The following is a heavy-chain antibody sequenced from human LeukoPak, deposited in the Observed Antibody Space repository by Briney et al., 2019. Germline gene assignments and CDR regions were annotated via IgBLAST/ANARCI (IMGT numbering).Heavy chain of an antibody. J-gene: IGHJ4*02. CDR3: AKGIELWLTYFDH. CDR2: ISSSGSTI. Sequence: GGSLRLSCAASGFTFSSYEMNWVRQAPGKGLEWVSYISSSGSTIYYVDSVKGRFTISRDNAKNSLYLQMNSLRAEDTAVYYCAKGIELWLTYFDHWGQGTLVTASS. D-gene: IGHD5-18*01. CDR1: GFTFSSYE. V-gene: IGHV3-48*03.